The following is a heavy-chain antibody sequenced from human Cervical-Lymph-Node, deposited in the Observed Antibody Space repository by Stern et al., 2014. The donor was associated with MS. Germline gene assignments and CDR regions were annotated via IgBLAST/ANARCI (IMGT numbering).Heavy chain of an antibody. CDR3: ARGGYYDGSGYYPFLV. CDR1: GYRFTSYW. D-gene: IGHD3-22*01. V-gene: IGHV5-51*01. CDR2: IYPGDSDT. J-gene: IGHJ4*02. Sequence: VQLVQSGEEVKKPGESLKISCKGSGYRFTSYWIGWVRQMPGKGLECMGIIYPGDSDTRYSPSFQGQVTISVDKSISTAYLQWSSLKASDSAMYYCARGGYYDGSGYYPFLVWGQGSQVTVSS.